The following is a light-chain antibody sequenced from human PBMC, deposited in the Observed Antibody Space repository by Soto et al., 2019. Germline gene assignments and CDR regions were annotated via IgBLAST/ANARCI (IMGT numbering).Light chain of an antibody. CDR1: QSGSSSY. Sequence: EVLLTQSPGTLSLSPGERATRSCRASQSGSSSYLAGYQQKAGQAPRLIIYGVSSRATGIPDRFSGSGSGTDFTVTISRLEPEAFAVYYCQQYGSSTWTFGQGTKGEIK. V-gene: IGKV3-20*01. CDR3: QQYGSSTWT. J-gene: IGKJ1*01. CDR2: GVS.